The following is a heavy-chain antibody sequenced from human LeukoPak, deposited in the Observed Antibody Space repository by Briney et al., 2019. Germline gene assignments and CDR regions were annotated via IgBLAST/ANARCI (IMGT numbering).Heavy chain of an antibody. CDR1: GDSISSYY. Sequence: SETLSLTCTVSGDSISSYYWSWIRQPPGKGLEWIGYIYYTGTTNYNPSLKSRLTISVDTSKSQFFLRLSSVTAADTAVYYCARRLTTGTNDYWGQGTLVTVSS. D-gene: IGHD1-7*01. CDR2: IYYTGTT. J-gene: IGHJ4*02. CDR3: ARRLTTGTNDY. V-gene: IGHV4-59*08.